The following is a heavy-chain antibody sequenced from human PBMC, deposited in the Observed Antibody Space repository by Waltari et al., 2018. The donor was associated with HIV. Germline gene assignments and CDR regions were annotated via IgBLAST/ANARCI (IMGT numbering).Heavy chain of an antibody. J-gene: IGHJ5*02. Sequence: QEQLVQSGAEVKKPGSSVKVSCKASGGNFSNSISWVRQAPGQGLEWMGNIIRVFESTTYAQKFHGRLTISADESTSTVFMELSSLSFDDTAVYYCARGSSGSYRWFDPWGHGTLVTVSS. CDR1: GGNFSNS. CDR3: ARGSSGSYRWFDP. V-gene: IGHV1-69*15. CDR2: IIRVFEST. D-gene: IGHD1-26*01.